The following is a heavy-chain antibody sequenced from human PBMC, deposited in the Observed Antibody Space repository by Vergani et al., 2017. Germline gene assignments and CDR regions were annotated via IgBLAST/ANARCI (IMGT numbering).Heavy chain of an antibody. CDR1: GGTFSSYA. CDR2: IIPIFGIA. V-gene: IGHV1-69*17. CDR3: AKDDSPYDSSGYYYDYFDY. Sequence: QVQLVQSGAEVKKPGSSVKVSCKASGGTFSSYAISWVRQAPGQGLEWMGGIIPIFGIANYAQKFQGRVTITADKSTSTAYMELSSLRSEDTAVYYCAKDDSPYDSSGYYYDYFDYWGQGTLVTVSS. J-gene: IGHJ4*02. D-gene: IGHD3-22*01.